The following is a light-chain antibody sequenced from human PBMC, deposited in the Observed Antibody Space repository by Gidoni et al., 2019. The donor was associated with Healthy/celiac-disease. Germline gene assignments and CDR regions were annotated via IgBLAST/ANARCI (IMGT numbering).Light chain of an antibody. Sequence: QSALTQPPSVSGSPGPPVTISCTGTSSDVGGYDYVSWCQQHPGKAPKLIIYDVTKRPSGVPGRFSGSKSGNTASLTISGLQTEDEADYYCCSYAGSYTYVVFGGGTKLTVL. CDR1: SSDVGGYDY. CDR2: DVT. CDR3: CSYAGSYTYVV. V-gene: IGLV2-11*01. J-gene: IGLJ2*01.